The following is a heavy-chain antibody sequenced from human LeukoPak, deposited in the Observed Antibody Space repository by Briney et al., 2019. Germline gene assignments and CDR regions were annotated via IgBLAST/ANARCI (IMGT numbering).Heavy chain of an antibody. Sequence: ASVKVSCKASGYTFTGYYTHWVRQAPGQGLEWMGRINPNSGGTNYAQKFQGRVTMTRDTSISTAYMELSRLRSDDTAVYYCARIYSGYDSDPFDFDYWGQGTLVTVSS. D-gene: IGHD5-12*01. CDR2: INPNSGGT. CDR3: ARIYSGYDSDPFDFDY. J-gene: IGHJ4*02. CDR1: GYTFTGYY. V-gene: IGHV1-2*06.